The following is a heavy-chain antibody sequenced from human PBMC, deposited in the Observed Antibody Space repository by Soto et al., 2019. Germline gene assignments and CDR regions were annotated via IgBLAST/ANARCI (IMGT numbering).Heavy chain of an antibody. J-gene: IGHJ4*02. CDR1: GGSISSSSYY. CDR2: IYYSGST. CDR3: ASPYSGYDAKSFDY. V-gene: IGHV4-39*01. D-gene: IGHD5-12*01. Sequence: SETLSLTCTVSGGSISSSSYYWGWIRQPPGKGLEWIGSIYYSGSTYYNPSLKSRVTISVDTSKNQFSLKLSSVTAADTAVYYCASPYSGYDAKSFDYWGQGTLVTVSS.